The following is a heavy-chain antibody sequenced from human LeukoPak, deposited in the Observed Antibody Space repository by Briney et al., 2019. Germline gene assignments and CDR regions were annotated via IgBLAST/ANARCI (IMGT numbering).Heavy chain of an antibody. V-gene: IGHV4-59*01. D-gene: IGHD1-1*01. CDR1: GGSISSYY. CDR3: ASSPWTSNYFDY. J-gene: IGHJ4*02. CDR2: IYYSGST. Sequence: SETLSLTCTVSGGSISSYYWSWIRQPPGKGLEWIGFIYYSGSTNYNPSLKSRVTISVDTSKNQFSLKLSSVTAADTAVYYCASSPWTSNYFDYWGQGTLVTVSS.